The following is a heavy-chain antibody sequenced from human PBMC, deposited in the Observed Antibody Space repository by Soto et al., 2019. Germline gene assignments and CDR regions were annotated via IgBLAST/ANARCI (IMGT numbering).Heavy chain of an antibody. D-gene: IGHD6-13*01. CDR1: VGTFSGYA. CDR2: ISPIFGTA. V-gene: IGHV1-69*13. J-gene: IGHJ5*02. Sequence: LVKVSCKGSVGTFSGYAIRWVRLAPGQGLEWMGGISPIFGTANYAQEFQGRVTITADESTSTAYMELSSLRSEHTAVYYCARGGSSWLTWFDPWGQGTLVTVSS. CDR3: ARGGSSWLTWFDP.